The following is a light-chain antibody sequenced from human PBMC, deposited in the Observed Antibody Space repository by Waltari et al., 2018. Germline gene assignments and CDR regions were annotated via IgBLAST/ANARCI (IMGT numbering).Light chain of an antibody. Sequence: SHELTQPPSVSVSPGQTARITCSGDALPTKYIYWYQQKSGQAPVMLIYEDTKRPSGIPERFSGSSSGTLATLTVSGAVVEDEGDYYCYSTDSSSFPLFGGGTRLTVL. CDR3: YSTDSSSFPL. CDR2: EDT. CDR1: ALPTKY. J-gene: IGLJ3*02. V-gene: IGLV3-10*01.